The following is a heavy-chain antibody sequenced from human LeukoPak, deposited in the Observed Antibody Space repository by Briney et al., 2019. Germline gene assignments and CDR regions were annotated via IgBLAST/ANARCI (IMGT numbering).Heavy chain of an antibody. V-gene: IGHV1-2*02. J-gene: IGHJ4*02. CDR1: GYTFTGYY. CDR2: INPNSGGT. Sequence: ASVKVSCKASGYTFTGYYMHWVRQAPGQGLEWMGWINPNSGGTNYAQKFQGGVTMTRDTSISTAYMELSRLRSDDTAVYYCAREKYYGSGSWDFDYWGQGTLVTVSS. D-gene: IGHD3-10*01. CDR3: AREKYYGSGSWDFDY.